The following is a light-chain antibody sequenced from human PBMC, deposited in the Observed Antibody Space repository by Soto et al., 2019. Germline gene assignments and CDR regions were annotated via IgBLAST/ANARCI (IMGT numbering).Light chain of an antibody. CDR2: GAS. CDR3: LQYGISLWT. CDR1: QSVPANY. Sequence: EIVLTQSPGTLSLSPGERATLSCRASQSVPANYLAWYRQKPGQAPRLLIYGASSRATGIPDRFSGSGSGTHFTLTISRLEPEDFEVYYSLQYGISLWTFGQGTKVEIK. J-gene: IGKJ1*01. V-gene: IGKV3-20*01.